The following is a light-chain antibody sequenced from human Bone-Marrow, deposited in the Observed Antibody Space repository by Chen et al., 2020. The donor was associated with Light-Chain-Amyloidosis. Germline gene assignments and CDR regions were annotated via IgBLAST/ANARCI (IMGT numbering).Light chain of an antibody. Sequence: DIVMTQSPDSLAVSLGERATIHCKSSPSVLYSSNNNYLAWFQQKPGQPPKLRIYCASTRESGVPDRFSGSGSGTDFTLSISSLQAEDVAVYYCQQYCSIPITFGQGTRLEIK. CDR1: PSVLYSSNNNY. J-gene: IGKJ5*01. V-gene: IGKV4-1*01. CDR2: CAS. CDR3: QQYCSIPIT.